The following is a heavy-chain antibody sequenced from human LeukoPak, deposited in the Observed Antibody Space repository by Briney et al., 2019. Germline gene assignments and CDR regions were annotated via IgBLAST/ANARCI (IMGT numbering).Heavy chain of an antibody. CDR2: IYYSGST. Sequence: SQTLSLTCTVSGDSISSGGYHWSWIRQHPGKGLEWIGYIYYSGSTDYNPSLRSRVTMSVDTSKNQFSLKLSSVTAADTAVYYCARDQRTITTSYYYYDMDVWGQGTTVTVS. D-gene: IGHD4-11*01. CDR3: ARDQRTITTSYYYYDMDV. V-gene: IGHV4-31*03. CDR1: GDSISSGGYH. J-gene: IGHJ6*02.